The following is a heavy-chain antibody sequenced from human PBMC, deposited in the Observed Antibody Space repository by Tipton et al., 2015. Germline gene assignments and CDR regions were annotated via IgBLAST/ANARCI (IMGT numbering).Heavy chain of an antibody. J-gene: IGHJ6*02. V-gene: IGHV4-61*01. D-gene: IGHD5-24*01. Sequence: TLSLTCTVSGGSVSSGSYYWSWIRQPPGKELEWIGYISYSGSTHYNPSLKRRVTISLDTSKNQFSLTLNSVTAADTAVYYCARDLEHGMDVWGQGTTVTVSS. CDR1: GGSVSSGSYY. CDR2: ISYSGST. CDR3: ARDLEHGMDV.